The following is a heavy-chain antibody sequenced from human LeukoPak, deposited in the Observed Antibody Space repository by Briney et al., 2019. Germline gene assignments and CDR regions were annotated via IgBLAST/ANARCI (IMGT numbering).Heavy chain of an antibody. CDR1: GFTFDDYA. Sequence: GGSLRLSCAASGFTFDDYAMHWVRQAPGKGLEWVSLISGDGGSTYYADSVKGRFTISRDNGKDSLYLQMNSLRTEDTALYYCAKDPHPKSSTAEGDHWGQGTLVTVSS. CDR2: ISGDGGST. J-gene: IGHJ4*02. D-gene: IGHD2-2*01. CDR3: AKDPHPKSSTAEGDH. V-gene: IGHV3-43*02.